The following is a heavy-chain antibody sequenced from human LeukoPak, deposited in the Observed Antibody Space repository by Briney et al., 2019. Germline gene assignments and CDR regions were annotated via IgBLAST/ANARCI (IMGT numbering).Heavy chain of an antibody. CDR1: GYTFTSYD. V-gene: IGHV1-8*01. J-gene: IGHJ4*02. D-gene: IGHD6-6*01. CDR3: ARAVYSSSPELFDY. CDR2: MNPNSGNT. Sequence: ASVKVSCKASGYTFTSYDINWVRQATGQGLEWMGWMNPNSGNTGYAQKFQGRVTMTRNTSISTAYMELSSLRSGDTAVYYCARAVYSSSPELFDYWGQGTLVTVSS.